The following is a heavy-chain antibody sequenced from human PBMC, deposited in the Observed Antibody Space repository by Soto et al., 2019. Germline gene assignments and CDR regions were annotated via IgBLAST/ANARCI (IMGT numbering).Heavy chain of an antibody. V-gene: IGHV1-69*13. Sequence: SVKVSCKSSGATFNFYAISWVRQAPGEGLEWMGGVVPHSGTATYARKFQGRLTVTADESSSTAYMDLSSLTSEDTAIYYCARHPGQWLYYFDYWGQGPLVTASS. J-gene: IGHJ4*01. CDR1: GATFNFYA. CDR2: VVPHSGTA. CDR3: ARHPGQWLYYFDY. D-gene: IGHD6-19*01.